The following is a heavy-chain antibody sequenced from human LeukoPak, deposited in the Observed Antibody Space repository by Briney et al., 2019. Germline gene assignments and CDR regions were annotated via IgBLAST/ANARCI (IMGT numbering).Heavy chain of an antibody. CDR2: ISSSSSYI. V-gene: IGHV3-21*01. J-gene: IGHJ4*02. CDR3: ARAGD. Sequence: GSVKVSCKASGYTFTGYHMHWVRQAPGKGLEWVSSISSSSSYIYYADSVKGRFTISRDNAKNSLYLQMNSLRAEDTAVYYCARAGDWGQGTLVTVSS. CDR1: GYTFTGYH.